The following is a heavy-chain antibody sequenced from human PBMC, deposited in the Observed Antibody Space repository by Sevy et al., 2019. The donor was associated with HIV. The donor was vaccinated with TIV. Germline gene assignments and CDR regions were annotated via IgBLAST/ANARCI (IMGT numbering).Heavy chain of an antibody. Sequence: GGSLRLCCAASGFIVTSHYMAWVRQAPGKGLEWVSSIYTGGGPYYADSVKGRFTISRDNPKNTLYLQMNSLSAEDTAFYYCARVPRYDEPYYFDYWGQGALVTVSS. D-gene: IGHD3-3*01. J-gene: IGHJ4*02. V-gene: IGHV3-53*01. CDR1: GFIVTSHY. CDR3: ARVPRYDEPYYFDY. CDR2: IYTGGGP.